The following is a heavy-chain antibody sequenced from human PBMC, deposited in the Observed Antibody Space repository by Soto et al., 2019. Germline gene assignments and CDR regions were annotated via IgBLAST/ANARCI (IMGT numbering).Heavy chain of an antibody. D-gene: IGHD3-22*01. J-gene: IGHJ5*02. V-gene: IGHV4-59*08. Sequence: SETLSLTCTVSGGSIDSYYWTWIRQPPGKGLEWIGYVYYTGTTTYSPSLKSRVTISVDTSMNQISLKLSSVTAADTAFYYCARLGGYYQSLDTWGQGTPVTVSS. CDR1: GGSIDSYY. CDR2: VYYTGTT. CDR3: ARLGGYYQSLDT.